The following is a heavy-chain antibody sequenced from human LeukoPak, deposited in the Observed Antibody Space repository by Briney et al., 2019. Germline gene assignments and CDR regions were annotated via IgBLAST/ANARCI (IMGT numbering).Heavy chain of an antibody. CDR3: ARIEMATTHFDY. CDR2: ISSDGRST. J-gene: IGHJ4*02. D-gene: IGHD5-24*01. Sequence: GGSLRLSCAASGFTFSSHVLHWVRQAPGKGLEYVSAISSDGRSTYYSNSVKGRFTISRDNSKNTLYLQMGSLRGEDMAVYYCARIEMATTHFDYWGQGTLVTVSS. CDR1: GFTFSSHV. V-gene: IGHV3-64*01.